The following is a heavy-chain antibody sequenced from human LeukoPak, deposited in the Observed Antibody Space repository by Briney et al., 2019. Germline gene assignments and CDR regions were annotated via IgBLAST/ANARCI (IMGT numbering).Heavy chain of an antibody. CDR3: AKLSASTYYYDSSGYY. V-gene: IGHV3-23*01. D-gene: IGHD3-22*01. CDR2: ISGSGGST. CDR1: GFTFSSYA. J-gene: IGHJ4*02. Sequence: PGGSLRLSCAASGFTFSSYAMSWVRQAPGKGLEWVSAISGSGGSTYYADSVKGRFTISRDSSKNTLYLQMNSLRAEDTAVYYCAKLSASTYYYDSSGYYWGQGTLVTVSS.